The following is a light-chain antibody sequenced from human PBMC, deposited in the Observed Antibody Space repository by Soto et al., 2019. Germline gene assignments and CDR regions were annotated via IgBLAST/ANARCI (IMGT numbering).Light chain of an antibody. CDR3: QQYDTYSTTT. V-gene: IGKV1-5*01. J-gene: IGKJ1*01. CDR2: DAS. Sequence: DIQMTQSPSTLSASIGDRVTITCRASQSISSGLAWYQQKPGKAPNLLIYDASNLESGVPSRFSGSGSGTEFTLTITSLQPDDFATYHCQQYDTYSTTTFGQGTKVEIK. CDR1: QSISSG.